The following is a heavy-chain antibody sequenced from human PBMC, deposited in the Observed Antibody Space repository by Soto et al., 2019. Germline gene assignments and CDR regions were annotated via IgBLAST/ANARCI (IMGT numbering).Heavy chain of an antibody. V-gene: IGHV4-38-2*01. Sequence: SETLSLTCAVSGYSISSGYYWGWIRQPPGKGLEWIGSIYHSGSTYYNPSLKSRVTISVDTSKNQFSLKLSSVTAADTAVYYCARVVTWIQLWSGLDYFDYWGQGTLVTVS. CDR2: IYHSGST. CDR3: ARVVTWIQLWSGLDYFDY. J-gene: IGHJ4*02. D-gene: IGHD5-18*01. CDR1: GYSISSGYY.